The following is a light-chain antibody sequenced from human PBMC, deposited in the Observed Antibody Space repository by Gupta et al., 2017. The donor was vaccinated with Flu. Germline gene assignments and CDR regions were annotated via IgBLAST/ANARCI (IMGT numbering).Light chain of an antibody. J-gene: IGLJ3*02. Sequence: TISWSGSSANIGRNTVAWDHQLPGKAANHLIYGNNLRPSGGADRCSGSKSGATAALAISGLQSEEEADYYCGAWDDSLDGFWVFGGGSKVTVL. CDR3: GAWDDSLDGFWV. CDR2: GNN. CDR1: SANIGRNT. V-gene: IGLV1-44*01.